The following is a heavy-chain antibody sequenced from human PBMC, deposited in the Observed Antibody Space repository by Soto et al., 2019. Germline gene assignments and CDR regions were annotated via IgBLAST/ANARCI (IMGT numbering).Heavy chain of an antibody. CDR2: IIPIFGTA. CDR3: ARVSGYCTHGGCYVAYYYDGMDV. CDR1: GGTFSSYA. D-gene: IGHD2-8*01. V-gene: IGHV1-69*01. Sequence: QVQLVQSGAEVKKPGSSVKVSCKASGGTFSSYAISWVRQAPGQGLEWMGGIIPIFGTANYAQKFQGRVTITADESTSTAYMELSSLRSEDTAVYYCARVSGYCTHGGCYVAYYYDGMDVWGQGTMVTVAS. J-gene: IGHJ6*02.